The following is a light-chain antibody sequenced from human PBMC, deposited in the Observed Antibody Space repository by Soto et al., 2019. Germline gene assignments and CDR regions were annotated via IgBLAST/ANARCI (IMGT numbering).Light chain of an antibody. CDR2: GAS. Sequence: EIVLTQSPGTLSLSPGERATLSCRASQSVSSSYLAWYQQKPGQAPRLLIYGASSRATGIPDRFSGSGSGTVCTLTISRLEPEDFAVYYCQQYGSSPRTFGQGTKVEIK. CDR3: QQYGSSPRT. J-gene: IGKJ1*01. CDR1: QSVSSSY. V-gene: IGKV3-20*01.